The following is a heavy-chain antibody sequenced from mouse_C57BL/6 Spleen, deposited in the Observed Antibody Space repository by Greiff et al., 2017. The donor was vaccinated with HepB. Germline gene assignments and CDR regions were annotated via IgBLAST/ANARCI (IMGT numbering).Heavy chain of an antibody. CDR3: ARGRTCFDY. CDR2: ITPSNSGT. CDR1: GYTFTSYW. V-gene: IGHV1-53*01. J-gene: IGHJ2*01. D-gene: IGHD5-1*01. Sequence: VQLQQPGTELVKPGASVKLSCKASGYTFTSYWMHWVKQRPGQGLEWIGNITPSNSGTNYNEKFKSKATLTVDKSSSTAYMQLSSLTSEDSAVYYCARGRTCFDYWGQGTTLTVSS.